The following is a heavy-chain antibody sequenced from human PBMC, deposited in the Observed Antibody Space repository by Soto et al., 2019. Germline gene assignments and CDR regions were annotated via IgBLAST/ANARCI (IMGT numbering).Heavy chain of an antibody. J-gene: IGHJ4*02. CDR3: AKDYTWGSYLQYYFDY. CDR1: GFILSSYD. CDR2: ISGSGGST. Sequence: GGSLRLSCAASGFILSSYDMSWVRQAPGKGLEWVSAISGSGGSTYYADSVKGRFTISRDNTKNTLYLQMNSLRAEDTAVNYCAKDYTWGSYLQYYFDYWGQGTLVTVSS. V-gene: IGHV3-23*01. D-gene: IGHD3-16*02.